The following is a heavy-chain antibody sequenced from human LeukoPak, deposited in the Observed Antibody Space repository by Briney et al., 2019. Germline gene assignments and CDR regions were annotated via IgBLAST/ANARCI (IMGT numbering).Heavy chain of an antibody. CDR3: ARYCGAASCYSGFDY. D-gene: IGHD2-15*01. CDR2: ISGYGGT. Sequence: PGESLRLSCAASGFTFGSYVMSWVRQAPGKGPEWVSAISGYGGTYYADSVKGRFTISRDNSKNTLYLQMNSLGGEDTALYYCARYCGAASCYSGFDYWGQGTLVTVAS. V-gene: IGHV3-23*01. CDR1: GFTFGSYV. J-gene: IGHJ4*02.